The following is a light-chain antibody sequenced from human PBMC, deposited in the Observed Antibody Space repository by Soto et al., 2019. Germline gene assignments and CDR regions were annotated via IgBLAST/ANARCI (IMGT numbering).Light chain of an antibody. CDR3: SSYTKSSTLYV. V-gene: IGLV2-14*01. CDR1: SSDVGGYNY. CDR2: DVR. J-gene: IGLJ1*01. Sequence: QSALTQPASVSASPGQSITISCTGTSSDVGGYNYVSWYQQHPGKAPKLLIYDVRNRPSGVSSRFSASKSGNTASLTISGLQAEDEADYYCSSYTKSSTLYVFGSGTKVTVL.